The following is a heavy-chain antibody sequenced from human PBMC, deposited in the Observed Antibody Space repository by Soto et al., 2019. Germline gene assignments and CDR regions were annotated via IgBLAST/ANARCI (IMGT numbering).Heavy chain of an antibody. V-gene: IGHV4-59*01. CDR2: IYYSGST. D-gene: IGHD3-22*01. J-gene: IGHJ5*02. Sequence: SETLSLTCTVSGGSISSYYWSWIRQPPGKGLEWIGYIYYSGSTNYNPSLKSRVTISVDTSKNQFSLKLSSVTAADTAVYYCARAEKYYDSSGYYYWFDPWGQATVSTFSS. CDR1: GGSISSYY. CDR3: ARAEKYYDSSGYYYWFDP.